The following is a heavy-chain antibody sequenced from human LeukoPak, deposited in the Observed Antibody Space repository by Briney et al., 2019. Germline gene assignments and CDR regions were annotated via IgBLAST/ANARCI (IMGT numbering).Heavy chain of an antibody. CDR3: ARAQVPKLDIVVVPAAGPFDY. CDR1: GFTFSSYS. Sequence: PGGSLRLSCAASGFTFSSYSMNWVRQPPAKGLVGVSYISSSSSTIYCADSVKGRFTISRDNAKNSLYLQMNSLRAEDTAVYYCARAQVPKLDIVVVPAAGPFDYWGQGTLVTVSS. V-gene: IGHV3-48*01. D-gene: IGHD2-2*01. CDR2: ISSSSSTI. J-gene: IGHJ4*02.